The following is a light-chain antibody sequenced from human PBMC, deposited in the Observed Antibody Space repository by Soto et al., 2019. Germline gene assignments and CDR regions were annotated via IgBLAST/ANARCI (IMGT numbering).Light chain of an antibody. CDR3: SSYTSTSTPCV. V-gene: IGLV2-14*01. J-gene: IGLJ1*01. CDR2: EVS. Sequence: QSVLTQPASVSGSPGRSITISCTGSSSDVGGYNYVSWYQLHPGKAPKLIIYEVSHRPSGASNHFSGYKSGNTASLTISGLQAEDEADYYCSSYTSTSTPCVFGTGTKVTV. CDR1: SSDVGGYNY.